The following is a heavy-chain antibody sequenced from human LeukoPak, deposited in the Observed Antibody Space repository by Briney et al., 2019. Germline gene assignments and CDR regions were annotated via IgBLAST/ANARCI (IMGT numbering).Heavy chain of an antibody. Sequence: GGSLRLSCAASGFSVRNNYMIWVRQAPEKGLEWVSLLYTGGETNYADSVKGRFTISRDISKNTASLQMNSLRVDDTAVYYCARGFAPAYNFGVFDSWGQGTVVTVSS. CDR3: ARGFAPAYNFGVFDS. J-gene: IGHJ4*02. CDR1: GFSVRNNY. D-gene: IGHD5-18*01. V-gene: IGHV3-53*01. CDR2: LYTGGET.